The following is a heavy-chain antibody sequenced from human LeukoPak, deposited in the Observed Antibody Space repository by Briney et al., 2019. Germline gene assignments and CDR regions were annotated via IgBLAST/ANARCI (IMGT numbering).Heavy chain of an antibody. V-gene: IGHV3-23*01. CDR1: GFTFSSYA. CDR3: AKTYYYDSSGYSHYLAYDY. J-gene: IGHJ4*02. Sequence: AGGSLRLSCAASGFTFSSYAMSWVRQAPGKGLEWVSAISGSGGSTYYADSVKGRFTISRDNSKNTMYLQLNSLRAEDTAIYYCAKTYYYDSSGYSHYLAYDYWGQGTLVTVSS. CDR2: ISGSGGST. D-gene: IGHD3-22*01.